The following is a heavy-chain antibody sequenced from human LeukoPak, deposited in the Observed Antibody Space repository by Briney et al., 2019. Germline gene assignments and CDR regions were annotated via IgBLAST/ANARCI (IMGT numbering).Heavy chain of an antibody. D-gene: IGHD3-10*01. V-gene: IGHV3-21*01. CDR1: GVTFNRYS. Sequence: PGGSLRLSCAASGVTFNRYSMNWVRQAPGKGLEWVSSITSSSTYIYYADSVKGRFTISRDNAKNSLYLQMNNLRAEDTAVYYCAREGVGSYFDYWGQGTLVTVSS. CDR3: AREGVGSYFDY. J-gene: IGHJ4*02. CDR2: ITSSSTYI.